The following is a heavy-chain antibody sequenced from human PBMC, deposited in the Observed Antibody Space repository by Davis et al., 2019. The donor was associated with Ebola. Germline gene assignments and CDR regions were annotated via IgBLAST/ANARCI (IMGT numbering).Heavy chain of an antibody. V-gene: IGHV4-4*07. D-gene: IGHD3-22*01. CDR3: VRVSEIYDSSGYYKGWFDY. CDR2: IYTTGST. CDR1: GGSISSYY. Sequence: PSETLSLTCTVSGGSISSYYWSWIRQPAGKGLEWIGRIYTTGSTNYNPSLKSRVTMSVDTSKNQFSLKLSSVTAADTAVYYCVRVSEIYDSSGYYKGWFDYWGQGILVTVSS. J-gene: IGHJ4*02.